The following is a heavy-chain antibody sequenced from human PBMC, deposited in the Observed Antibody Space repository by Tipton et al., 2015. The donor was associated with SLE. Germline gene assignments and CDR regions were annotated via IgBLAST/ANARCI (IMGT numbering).Heavy chain of an antibody. CDR1: GGSISSYY. V-gene: IGHV4-59*12. Sequence: LRLSCTVSGGSISSYYWSWIRQPPGKGLEWIGYISYSGSPNYNPSLKSRVTISVDTSKNQFSLKLSSVTAADTAVYYCARDRAVAGDFDYWGQGTLVTVSS. D-gene: IGHD6-19*01. CDR3: ARDRAVAGDFDY. J-gene: IGHJ4*02. CDR2: ISYSGSP.